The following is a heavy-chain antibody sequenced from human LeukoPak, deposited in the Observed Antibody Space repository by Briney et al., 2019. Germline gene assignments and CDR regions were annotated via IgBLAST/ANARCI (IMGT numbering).Heavy chain of an antibody. CDR2: IYHSGST. CDR1: GFTFSSYEF. D-gene: IGHD2-2*01. V-gene: IGHV4-4*02. Sequence: GSLRLSCAASGFTFSSYEFNWVRQAPGKGLEWIGEIYHSGSTNYNPSLKSRVTISVDKSKNQFSLKLSSVTAADTAVYYCATTADQLTPLGYWGQGTLVTVSS. CDR3: ATTADQLTPLGY. J-gene: IGHJ4*02.